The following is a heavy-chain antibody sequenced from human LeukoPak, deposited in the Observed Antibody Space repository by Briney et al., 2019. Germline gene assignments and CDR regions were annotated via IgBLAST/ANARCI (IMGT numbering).Heavy chain of an antibody. D-gene: IGHD2-21*02. J-gene: IGHJ4*02. Sequence: GGSLRLSCAASGFTFSSYAMSWVRQAPGKGLEWVSAISGSGGSTYYADSVKGRFTISRNNSKNTLYLQMNSLRAEDTAVYYCAKSQAQIVAAIYYWGQGTLVTVSS. CDR3: AKSQAQIVAAIYY. CDR2: ISGSGGST. V-gene: IGHV3-23*01. CDR1: GFTFSSYA.